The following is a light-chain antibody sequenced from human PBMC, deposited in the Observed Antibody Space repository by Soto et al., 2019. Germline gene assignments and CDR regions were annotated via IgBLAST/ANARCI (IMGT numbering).Light chain of an antibody. V-gene: IGKV2D-29*02. Sequence: ILMTQTPLSLSIIPGQTAAISCKSSQSLLHSDGKTYFFWYLQKPGQSPQLLIYEVSTRVSGVPDRFSGSGSGTDFTLEISRVETDDVGIYYCMQSTQLPPTFGQGTRLEIK. J-gene: IGKJ5*01. CDR2: EVS. CDR1: QSLLHSDGKTY. CDR3: MQSTQLPPT.